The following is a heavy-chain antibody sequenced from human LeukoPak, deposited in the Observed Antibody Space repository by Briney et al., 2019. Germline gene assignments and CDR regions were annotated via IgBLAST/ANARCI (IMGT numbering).Heavy chain of an antibody. D-gene: IGHD4-17*01. CDR3: ARDRDTVTTSYYFDY. CDR2: IDPNSGGT. Sequence: IDPNSGGTKYPQKFQGRVSMTRDTSISTAYMELSRLRSDDTAVYYCARDRDTVTTSYYFDYWGQGTLVTVSS. J-gene: IGHJ4*02. V-gene: IGHV1-2*02.